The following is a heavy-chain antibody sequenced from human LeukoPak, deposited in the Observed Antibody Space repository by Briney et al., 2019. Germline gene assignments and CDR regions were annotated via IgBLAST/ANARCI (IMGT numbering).Heavy chain of an antibody. CDR2: INWNSDSI. D-gene: IGHD2-15*01. CDR1: GFTFDDYA. CDR3: ARDLSAGVVVAAASDY. V-gene: IGHV3-9*01. J-gene: IGHJ4*02. Sequence: GGSLRLSCAVSGFTFDDYAMHWVRQVPGKGLEWVSGINWNSDSIGYADSVKGRFTISRDNAKNSLYLQMNSLRAEDTAVYYCARDLSAGVVVAAASDYWGQGTLVTVSS.